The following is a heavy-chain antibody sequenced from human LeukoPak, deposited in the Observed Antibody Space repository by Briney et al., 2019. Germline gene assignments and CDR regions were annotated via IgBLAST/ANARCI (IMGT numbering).Heavy chain of an antibody. CDR3: ARYYYDSSGYYDY. CDR1: GFTFSSYW. Sequence: GGSLRLSCAASGFTFSSYWMSWARQAPGKGLEWVANIKQDGSEKYYVDSVKGRFTISRDNAKNSLYLQMNSLRAEDTAVYYCARYYYDSSGYYDYWGQGTLVTVSS. CDR2: IKQDGSEK. D-gene: IGHD3-22*01. V-gene: IGHV3-7*03. J-gene: IGHJ4*02.